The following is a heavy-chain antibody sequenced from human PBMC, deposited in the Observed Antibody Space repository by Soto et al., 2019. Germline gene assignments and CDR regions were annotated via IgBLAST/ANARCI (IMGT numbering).Heavy chain of an antibody. CDR3: ARVGEAAAGRFDY. Sequence: KPSETLSLTCTVSGGSISSGDYYWSWIRQPPGKGLEWIGYIYYSGSTYYNPSLKSRVTISVDTSKNQFSLKLSSVTAADTAVYYCARVGEAAAGRFDYWGQGTLVTVSS. V-gene: IGHV4-30-4*01. CDR2: IYYSGST. CDR1: GGSISSGDYY. J-gene: IGHJ4*02. D-gene: IGHD6-13*01.